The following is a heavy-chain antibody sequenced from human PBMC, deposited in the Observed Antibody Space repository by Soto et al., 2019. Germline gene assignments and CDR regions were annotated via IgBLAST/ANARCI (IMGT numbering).Heavy chain of an antibody. CDR1: GYIFICSD. CDR3: ARGPAE. V-gene: IGHV1-2*02. Sequence: QVQLVQSGAEMKSPGSSVKVSCKATGYIFICSDLHWIRQAPGQGPEWMGSIYPATGDTDNAQTYQGRVILTGDTAIGTAYMELKWLTFDDTGRYYCARGPAEWGQGTLVTVSS. CDR2: IYPATGDT. J-gene: IGHJ4*02.